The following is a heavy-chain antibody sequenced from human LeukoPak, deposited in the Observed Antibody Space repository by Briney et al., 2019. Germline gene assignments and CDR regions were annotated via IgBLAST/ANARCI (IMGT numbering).Heavy chain of an antibody. J-gene: IGHJ4*02. CDR1: GFTVSSNY. CDR2: IYSSGST. V-gene: IGHV3-53*01. Sequence: GGSLRLSCAASGFTVSSNYMSWVRQAPGKGLEWVSVIYSSGSTYYADSVKGRFTISRDNSKNTLYLQMNSLRAEDTAVYYCARGVIIRTVFDYWGQGTLVTVSS. D-gene: IGHD2/OR15-2a*01. CDR3: ARGVIIRTVFDY.